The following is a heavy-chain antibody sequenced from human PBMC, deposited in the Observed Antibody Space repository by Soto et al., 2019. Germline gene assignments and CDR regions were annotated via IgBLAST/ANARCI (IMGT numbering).Heavy chain of an antibody. CDR1: GVALSNAW. Sequence: GGSLRLSCVASGVALSNAWVNWVRQAPGKGLEWVGRIKRKIDGETTDYAAPVKGRFTISRDDSKNTLYLQMNSLNIDDTAVYYCSADTLHNRGHYSDYWGQGTLVTVSS. CDR3: SADTLHNRGHYSDY. D-gene: IGHD3-16*01. J-gene: IGHJ4*02. CDR2: IKRKIDGETT. V-gene: IGHV3-15*07.